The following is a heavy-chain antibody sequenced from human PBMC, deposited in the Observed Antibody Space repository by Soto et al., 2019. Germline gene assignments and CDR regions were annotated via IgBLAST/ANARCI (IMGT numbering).Heavy chain of an antibody. J-gene: IGHJ4*02. V-gene: IGHV4-4*02. CDR1: GGSFTSNNW. CDR3: ASRDPGTSVDY. D-gene: IGHD1-7*01. CDR2: IYRTGST. Sequence: LSLPCAVSGGSFTSNNWWTWVRQPPGQGLEWIGEIYRTGSTNYNPSLKSRVTISLDKSENQFSLKVTSLTAADTAVYYCASRDPGTSVDYWGQGTLVTVSS.